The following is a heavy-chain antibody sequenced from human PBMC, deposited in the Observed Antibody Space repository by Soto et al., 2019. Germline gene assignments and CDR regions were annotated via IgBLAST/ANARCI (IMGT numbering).Heavy chain of an antibody. J-gene: IGHJ5*02. CDR3: ARNHGTTTSENWFDP. V-gene: IGHV1-18*01. CDR2: ISTYSGDT. Sequence: XSVKVSCPASGYPFFTYDIIWVRQAPGQGLEWMGWISTYSGDTKYAQKFQGRVTMTTDTSTTTAYLELRSLRSDDTAVYYCARNHGTTTSENWFDPWGQGTLVTV. CDR1: GYPFFTYD. D-gene: IGHD3-3*01.